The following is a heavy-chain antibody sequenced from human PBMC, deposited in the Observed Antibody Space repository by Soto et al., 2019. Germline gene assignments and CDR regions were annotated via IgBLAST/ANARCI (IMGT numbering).Heavy chain of an antibody. J-gene: IGHJ6*02. Sequence: ASVKVSCKSSGGTFSSYAITWLRQAPGQGPEWMGGIIPKFAKANYAQKFQDRVTLTADKSTSTAYMELTGLRSEDTAVYYCATIGSGSYFGPRYSYSGMDVWGQGTTVTVSS. D-gene: IGHD3-10*01. CDR1: GGTFSSYA. V-gene: IGHV1-69*06. CDR3: ATIGSGSYFGPRYSYSGMDV. CDR2: IIPKFAKA.